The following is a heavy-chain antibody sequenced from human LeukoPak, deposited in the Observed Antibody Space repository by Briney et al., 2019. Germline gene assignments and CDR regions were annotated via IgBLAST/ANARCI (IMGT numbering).Heavy chain of an antibody. V-gene: IGHV3-23*01. D-gene: IGHD3-9*01. Sequence: GGSLRLSCAASGFTFSSYSMNWVRQAPGKGLEWVSAISGSGGSTYYADSVKGRFTISRDNSKNTLYLQMNSLRAEDTAVYYCAKDLIILTRIRYFDWSPGLWGQGTLVTVSS. J-gene: IGHJ4*02. CDR1: GFTFSSYS. CDR2: ISGSGGST. CDR3: AKDLIILTRIRYFDWSPGL.